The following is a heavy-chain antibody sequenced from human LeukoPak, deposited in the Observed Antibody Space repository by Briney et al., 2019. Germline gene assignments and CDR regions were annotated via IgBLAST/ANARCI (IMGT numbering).Heavy chain of an antibody. J-gene: IGHJ2*01. D-gene: IGHD2/OR15-2a*01. V-gene: IGHV3-23*05. CDR2: IEKDGSGT. CDR1: GFTFENYA. CDR3: AKLAGLVMNSWYFDF. Sequence: PGGSLRLSCAASGFTFENYAMTWVRQAPGKGLEWVSTIEKDGSGTYYADSVKGRFTISRDNSKNTLYLQMNSLRAEDTAIYYCAKLAGLVMNSWYFDFWGRGTPVTVSS.